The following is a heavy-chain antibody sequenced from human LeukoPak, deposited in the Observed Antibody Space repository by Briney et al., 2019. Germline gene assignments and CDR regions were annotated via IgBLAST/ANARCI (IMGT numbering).Heavy chain of an antibody. D-gene: IGHD5-18*01. V-gene: IGHV1-2*06. CDR2: INPNSANT. CDR1: GYSFGGYY. CDR3: ARDGAYSLGLIWLDP. J-gene: IGHJ5*02. Sequence: ASVKVSCKTSGYSFGGYYIHWVRRAPGQGLEWMGRINPNSANTKYAQKFQGRVTMTRDTSTNTVFMELSSLRSDDTAVYYCARDGAYSLGLIWLDPWGQGTLVSVSS.